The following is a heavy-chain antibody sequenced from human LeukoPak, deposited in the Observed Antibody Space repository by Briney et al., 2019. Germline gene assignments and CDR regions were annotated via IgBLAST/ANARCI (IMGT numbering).Heavy chain of an antibody. V-gene: IGHV1-18*01. Sequence: ASVKVSCKASGYTFTSYGISWVRQAPGQGLEWMGWISAYNGNTNYAQKLQGRVTMTRDTSISTAYMELSRLRSDDTAVYYCARHESLNPYCSSTSCYDYWGQGTLVTVSS. J-gene: IGHJ4*02. CDR2: ISAYNGNT. CDR3: ARHESLNPYCSSTSCYDY. CDR1: GYTFTSYG. D-gene: IGHD2-2*01.